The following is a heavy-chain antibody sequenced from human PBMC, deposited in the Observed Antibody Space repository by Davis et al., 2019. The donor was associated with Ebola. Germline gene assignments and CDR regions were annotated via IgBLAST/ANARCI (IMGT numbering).Heavy chain of an antibody. CDR2: IRYDGSNK. V-gene: IGHV3-30*02. CDR1: GFTFSNYG. J-gene: IGHJ4*02. Sequence: PGGSLRLSCAASGFTFSNYGMHWVRQAPGKGLEWVAFIRYDGSNKKYGDSVKGRFTISRDNSKNTLYLQMNSLRDEDTALYYCAKDWWMTTYYWGQGTLVTVSS. CDR3: AKDWWMTTYY. D-gene: IGHD4-11*01.